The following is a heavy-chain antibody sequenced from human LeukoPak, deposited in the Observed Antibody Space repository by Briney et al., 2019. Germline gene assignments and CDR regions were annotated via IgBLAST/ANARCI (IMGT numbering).Heavy chain of an antibody. D-gene: IGHD3-22*01. Sequence: SETLSLTCTVSGYSISSGYYWGWIRQPPGKGLEWIGSIYHSGSTYYNPSLKSRVTISVDTSKNQFSLKLSSVTAADTAVYYCARAEDYDSSGYLDYWGQGTLVTVSS. CDR2: IYHSGST. J-gene: IGHJ4*02. CDR3: ARAEDYDSSGYLDY. CDR1: GYSISSGYY. V-gene: IGHV4-38-2*02.